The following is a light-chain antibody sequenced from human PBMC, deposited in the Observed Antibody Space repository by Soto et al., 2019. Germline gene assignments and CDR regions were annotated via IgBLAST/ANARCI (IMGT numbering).Light chain of an antibody. J-gene: IGKJ3*01. CDR3: QQYNDWPPEGT. Sequence: EIVLTQSPATLSVSPGERATLSCRASQNVNRNLAWYQQRPGQAPRLLIYGASTGATGIPDRFSGSGSGTEFTLTISSLQSEDSGVYFCQQYNDWPPEGTFGHGTKVEIK. V-gene: IGKV3-15*01. CDR1: QNVNRN. CDR2: GAS.